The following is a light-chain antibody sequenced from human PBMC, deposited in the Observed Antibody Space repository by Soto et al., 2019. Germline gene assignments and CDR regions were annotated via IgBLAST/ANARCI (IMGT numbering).Light chain of an antibody. J-gene: IGKJ4*01. CDR3: LQYHHWPLT. Sequence: EIVMTQSPATLSVSPGGRATLSCRASQSISDTLAWYQQKPGQAPRLLIYSASRGATGFPARFSGSGSGTDFTLTISSLQSEDFAVYYCLQYHHWPLTFGGGTKVEI. V-gene: IGKV3-15*01. CDR2: SAS. CDR1: QSISDT.